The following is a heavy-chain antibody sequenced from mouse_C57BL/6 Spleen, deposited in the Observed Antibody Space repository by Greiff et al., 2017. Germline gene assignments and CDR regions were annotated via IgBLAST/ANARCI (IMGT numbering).Heavy chain of an antibody. CDR1: GYSITSGYY. CDR2: ISYDGSN. CDR3: ARGNYVNYAMDY. D-gene: IGHD1-1*01. V-gene: IGHV3-6*01. Sequence: ESGPGLVKPSQSLSLTCSVTGYSITSGYYWNWIRQFPGNKLEWMGYISYDGSNNYNPSLKNRISITRDTSKNQFFLKLNSVTTEDTATYYCARGNYVNYAMDYWGQGTSVTVSS. J-gene: IGHJ4*01.